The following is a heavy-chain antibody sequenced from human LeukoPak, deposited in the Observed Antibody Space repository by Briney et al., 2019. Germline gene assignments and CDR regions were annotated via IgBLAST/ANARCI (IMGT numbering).Heavy chain of an antibody. D-gene: IGHD2/OR15-2a*01. V-gene: IGHV3-23*01. CDR1: EFIFSGYE. CDR2: ILGSSDTT. Sequence: GGSLRLSCAASEFIFSGYEMNWVRQAPGKGLEWVSSILGSSDTTYYADSVKGRFTISRDNSKNTLYLQMNSLRPEDTAVYYCAKDLDGYYFWGQGTLVTVSS. J-gene: IGHJ4*02. CDR3: AKDLDGYYF.